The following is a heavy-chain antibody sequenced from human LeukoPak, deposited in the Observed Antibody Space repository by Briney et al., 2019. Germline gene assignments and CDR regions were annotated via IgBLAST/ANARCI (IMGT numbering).Heavy chain of an antibody. CDR2: INHSGSA. D-gene: IGHD2-2*02. V-gene: IGHV4-34*01. CDR1: GGSFSGYY. J-gene: IGHJ5*02. Sequence: PSETLSLTRAVSGGSFSGYYWTWIRQPPGKGLEWIGEINHSGSANYNPSLKSRVTISLDTSKNQFSLKLSSVTAADTAVYYCARGGDIVVAPAAILGNWFDPWGQGTLVTVSS. CDR3: ARGGDIVVAPAAILGNWFDP.